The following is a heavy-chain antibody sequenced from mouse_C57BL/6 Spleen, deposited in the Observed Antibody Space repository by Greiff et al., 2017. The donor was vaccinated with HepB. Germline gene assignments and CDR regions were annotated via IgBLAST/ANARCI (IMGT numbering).Heavy chain of an antibody. CDR1: GYTFTSYW. CDR3: ARSAYYSNYFMDYAMDY. Sequence: QVQLQQPGAELVKPGASVKLSCKASGYTFTSYWMHWVKQRPGRGLEWIGRIDPNSGGTKYNEKFKSKATLTVDKPSSTAYMQLSILTSEDSAVYYCARSAYYSNYFMDYAMDYWGQGTSVTVSS. V-gene: IGHV1-72*01. CDR2: IDPNSGGT. D-gene: IGHD2-5*01. J-gene: IGHJ4*01.